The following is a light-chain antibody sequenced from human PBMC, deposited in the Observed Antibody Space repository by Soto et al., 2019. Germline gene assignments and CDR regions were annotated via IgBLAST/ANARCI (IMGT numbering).Light chain of an antibody. CDR1: QSVSSNF. Sequence: EIVLTQSPGTLSLSPGERATLSCRASQSVSSNFLAWYQLRPGQAPRLLIYGSSSRATGIPDRFSGSGSGTVFTLTISSLAPEDFAVYFCHQYSSSIIFGGGTRVEVK. CDR2: GSS. J-gene: IGKJ4*01. V-gene: IGKV3-20*01. CDR3: HQYSSSII.